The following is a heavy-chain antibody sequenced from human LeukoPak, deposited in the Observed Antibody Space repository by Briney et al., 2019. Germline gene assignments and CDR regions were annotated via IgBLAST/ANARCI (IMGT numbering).Heavy chain of an antibody. CDR2: ISSSGSTI. Sequence: GGSLRLSCAASGFTFSDYYMSWIRQAPGKGLEWVSYISSSGSTIYYADSVKGRFTISRDNAKNSLYLQMNSLRAEDTAVYYCAKAGDTAMVFLNFDYWGQGTLVTVSS. V-gene: IGHV3-11*01. CDR1: GFTFSDYY. D-gene: IGHD5-18*01. J-gene: IGHJ4*02. CDR3: AKAGDTAMVFLNFDY.